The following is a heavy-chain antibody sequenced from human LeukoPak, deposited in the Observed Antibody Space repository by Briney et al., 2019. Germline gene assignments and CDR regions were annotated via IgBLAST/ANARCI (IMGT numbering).Heavy chain of an antibody. CDR3: ARGSVVAVAGNDL. D-gene: IGHD6-19*01. Sequence: SETLSLTCAVYGGSFSGYYWSWIRQPPGKGLEWIGEINHSGSTNYNPSLKSRVTISVDTSKNQFSLKLSSVTAADTAVYYCARGSVVAVAGNDLWGXXXLVTVSS. CDR2: INHSGST. CDR1: GGSFSGYY. J-gene: IGHJ2*01. V-gene: IGHV4-34*01.